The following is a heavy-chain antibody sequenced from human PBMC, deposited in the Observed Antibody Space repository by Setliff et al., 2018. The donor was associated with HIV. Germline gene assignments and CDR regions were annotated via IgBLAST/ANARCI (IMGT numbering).Heavy chain of an antibody. CDR1: GGSISSSSYY. J-gene: IGHJ4*02. CDR3: ARDGYSSSWYVISGSFDY. Sequence: TLSLTCLVSGGSISSSSYYWGWIRQPPGKGLEWIGTVYYSGSTYYNPSLKSRVTLSVDTSENQFSLKLSSVTAADTAVYYCARDGYSSSWYVISGSFDYWGQGILVTVSS. V-gene: IGHV4-39*07. D-gene: IGHD6-13*01. CDR2: VYYSGST.